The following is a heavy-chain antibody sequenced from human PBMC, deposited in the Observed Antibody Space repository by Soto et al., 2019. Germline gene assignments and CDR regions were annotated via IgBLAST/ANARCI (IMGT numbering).Heavy chain of an antibody. J-gene: IGHJ6*04. CDR3: AASIFYYGMDV. CDR1: GYTFTNYW. CDR2: IYPGDSDT. V-gene: IGHV5-51*01. Sequence: PGESLEISCKGSGYTFTNYWIGCVRQMPGKGLEWIGIIYPGDSDTKYNPSFQGQVTISADKSITTTYLRWTSLKASDTAIYYCAASIFYYGMDVWGEGTKVTVSS.